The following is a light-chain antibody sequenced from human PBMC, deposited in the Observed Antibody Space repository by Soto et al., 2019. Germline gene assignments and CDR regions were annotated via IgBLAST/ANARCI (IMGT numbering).Light chain of an antibody. V-gene: IGLV3-21*02. Sequence: SYELTQPPSMSVAPGQTARITCGGNNIGHKGVHWYQQKPGQAPVLVVFDDSDRPSGIPERFSGSNSANTATLTISRVEAGDEADYYCQVWYSSTDLYVFGSGTKVTVL. CDR2: DDS. CDR3: QVWYSSTDLYV. J-gene: IGLJ1*01. CDR1: NIGHKG.